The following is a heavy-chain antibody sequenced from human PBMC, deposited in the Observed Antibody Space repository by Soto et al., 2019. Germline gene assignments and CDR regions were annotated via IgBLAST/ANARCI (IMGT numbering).Heavy chain of an antibody. CDR3: ASQRRDGYFGDY. Sequence: EVQVVESGGGLVQPGGSLRLSCVVSGFTFSTYWMTWVRQAPGKGLEWVANIKHDGSEKHYVDSVKGRFTISRDNPKNSLYLQMNSLRAEDTAVYYCASQRRDGYFGDYWGQGTLVTVSS. CDR2: IKHDGSEK. J-gene: IGHJ4*02. CDR1: GFTFSTYW. V-gene: IGHV3-7*01. D-gene: IGHD5-12*01.